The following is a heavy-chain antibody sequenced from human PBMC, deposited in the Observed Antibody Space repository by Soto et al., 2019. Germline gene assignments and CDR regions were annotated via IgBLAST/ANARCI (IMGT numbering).Heavy chain of an antibody. Sequence: QVQLQESGPRLVKPSETLSLTCTVSGDSISSYYWSWFRQPPGKGLEWIGYIPYTGRNNYNPSLTSRVTISVDTSKNQFALELRSVTAADTAVYFCARSPRLYETIGYYSYYSDYWGQGTLVTVSS. CDR3: ARSPRLYETIGYYSYYSDY. D-gene: IGHD3-22*01. V-gene: IGHV4-59*01. J-gene: IGHJ4*02. CDR2: IPYTGRN. CDR1: GDSISSYY.